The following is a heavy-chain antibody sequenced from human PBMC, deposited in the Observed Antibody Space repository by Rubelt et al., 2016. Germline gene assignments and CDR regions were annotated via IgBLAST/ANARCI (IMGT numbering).Heavy chain of an antibody. CDR3: ARGGTWVY. CDR2: IYYSGNT. D-gene: IGHD2-15*01. J-gene: IGHJ4*02. V-gene: IGHV4-39*01. CDR1: GGSISSSSYY. Sequence: QLQLQESGPGLVKASETLSLTCTVSGGSISSSSYYWVWIRQPPGKGLEWIGSIYYSGNTYYNPSLKSRATISLDTSKSQFSLKLTSVTATDTAVYYCARGGTWVYWGQGTLVTVSS.